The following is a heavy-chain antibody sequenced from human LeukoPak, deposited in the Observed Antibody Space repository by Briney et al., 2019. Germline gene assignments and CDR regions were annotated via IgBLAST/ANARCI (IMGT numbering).Heavy chain of an antibody. J-gene: IGHJ5*02. CDR3: ARELPYCSSTSCYDLFDP. CDR1: GGSISSYY. D-gene: IGHD2-2*01. V-gene: IGHV4-59*01. CDR2: IYYSGST. Sequence: PSETLSLTCTVSGGSISSYYWSWIRQPPGKGQEWIGYIYYSGSTNYNPSLKSRVTISVDTSKNQFSLKLSSVTAADTAVYYCARELPYCSSTSCYDLFDPWGQGTLVTVSS.